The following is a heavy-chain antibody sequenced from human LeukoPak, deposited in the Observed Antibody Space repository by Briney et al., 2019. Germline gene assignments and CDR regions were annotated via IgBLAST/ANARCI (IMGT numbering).Heavy chain of an antibody. J-gene: IGHJ4*02. CDR3: ARRHYDSSGYLDY. Sequence: ASVKVSCKASGGTFSSYAISWVRQAPGQGLEWMGRIIPIFGIANYAQKFQGSVTITADKSTSTAYMELSSLRSEDTAVYYCARRHYDSSGYLDYWGQGTLVTVSS. CDR1: GGTFSSYA. V-gene: IGHV1-69*04. CDR2: IIPIFGIA. D-gene: IGHD3-22*01.